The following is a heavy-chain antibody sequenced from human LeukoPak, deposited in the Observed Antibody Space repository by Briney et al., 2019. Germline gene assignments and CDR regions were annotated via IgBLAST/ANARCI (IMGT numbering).Heavy chain of an antibody. CDR1: GFTFSRYS. Sequence: GGSLRLSCAASGFTFSRYSMNWVRQAPGKGLEWVASISNTSTYIYYADSVKGRFTISRDNAKNSLNLQMNSLRAEDTAVYYCAKGLTTLDCWGQGTLVTVSS. J-gene: IGHJ4*02. V-gene: IGHV3-21*04. CDR3: AKGLTTLDC. CDR2: ISNTSTYI. D-gene: IGHD4-11*01.